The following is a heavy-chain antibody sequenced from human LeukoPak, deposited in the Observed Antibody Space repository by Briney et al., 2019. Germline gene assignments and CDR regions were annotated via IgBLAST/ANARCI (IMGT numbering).Heavy chain of an antibody. CDR2: IWYDGTNK. J-gene: IGHJ4*02. V-gene: IGHV3-33*06. D-gene: IGHD6-13*01. Sequence: GGSLRLSCTASGFTFSSYGMHWVRQAPGKGLEWAAVIWYDGTNKNYAESVKGRFTISRDNAMNTLYLQVNSLRAEDTAVYYCAKGTGGSSWSPNRDWGQGTLVTVSS. CDR1: GFTFSSYG. CDR3: AKGTGGSSWSPNRD.